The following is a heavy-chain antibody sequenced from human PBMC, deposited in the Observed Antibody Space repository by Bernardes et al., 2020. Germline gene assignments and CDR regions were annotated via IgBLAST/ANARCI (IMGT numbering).Heavy chain of an antibody. D-gene: IGHD3-22*01. Sequence: SVKVSCKASGYTFTGYYMHWVRQAPGQGLEWMGWINPNSGGTNYAQKFHGRVPMTRDTSISTAYMELSRLGSDDTGLYYCARDRRHYDSSGGDYWGQGTLVTVSS. V-gene: IGHV1-2*02. CDR3: ARDRRHYDSSGGDY. CDR2: INPNSGGT. J-gene: IGHJ4*02. CDR1: GYTFTGYY.